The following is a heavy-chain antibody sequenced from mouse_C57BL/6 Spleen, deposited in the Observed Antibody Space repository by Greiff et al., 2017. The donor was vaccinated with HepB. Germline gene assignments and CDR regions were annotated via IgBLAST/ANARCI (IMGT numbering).Heavy chain of an antibody. Sequence: QVQLQQSGAELVRPGTSVKVSCKASGYAFTNYLIEWVKQRPGQGLEWIGVINPGSGGTNYNEKFKGKATLTADKSSSTAYMQLSSLTSEDSAVYFCARPTVVGAMDYWGQGTSVTVSS. CDR1: GYAFTNYL. J-gene: IGHJ4*01. V-gene: IGHV1-54*01. D-gene: IGHD1-1*01. CDR2: INPGSGGT. CDR3: ARPTVVGAMDY.